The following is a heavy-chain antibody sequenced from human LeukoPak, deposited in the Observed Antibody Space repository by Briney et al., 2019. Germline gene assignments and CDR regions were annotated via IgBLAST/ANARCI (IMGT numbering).Heavy chain of an antibody. J-gene: IGHJ5*02. Sequence: SETLSLTCTVSGGSISSYCWSWIRQPPGKGLEWIGYIYYSGSTNYNPSLKSRVTISVDTSKNQFSLKLSSVTAADTAVYYCAREGAWAFDPWGRGTLVTVSS. V-gene: IGHV4-59*01. CDR1: GGSISSYC. D-gene: IGHD3-16*01. CDR3: AREGAWAFDP. CDR2: IYYSGST.